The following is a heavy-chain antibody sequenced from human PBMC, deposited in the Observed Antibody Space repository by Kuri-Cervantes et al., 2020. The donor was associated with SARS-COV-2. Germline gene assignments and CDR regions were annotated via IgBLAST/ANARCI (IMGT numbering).Heavy chain of an antibody. CDR1: GYTFTSYY. D-gene: IGHD3-22*01. Sequence: ASVKVSCKASGYTFTSYYMHWVRQAPGQGLEWMGIINPSGGSTSYAQKFQGRVTMTRDTSTSTAYMELRSLRSDDTAVYYCARATPMIVVVTAAFDIWGQGTMVTVSS. V-gene: IGHV1-46*01. CDR2: INPSGGST. J-gene: IGHJ3*02. CDR3: ARATPMIVVVTAAFDI.